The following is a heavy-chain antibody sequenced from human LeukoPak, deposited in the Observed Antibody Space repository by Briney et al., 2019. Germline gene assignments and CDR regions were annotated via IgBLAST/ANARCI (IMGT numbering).Heavy chain of an antibody. D-gene: IGHD3-10*01. Sequence: ASVKVSCKASGYTFTGYYMHWVRQAPGQGLEWMGWINPNSGGTNYAQKFQGRVTMTRDTSISTAYMELSSLRSEDTAVYYCARGQLLWFGRAFDIWGQGTMVTVSS. V-gene: IGHV1-2*02. CDR2: INPNSGGT. J-gene: IGHJ3*02. CDR3: ARGQLLWFGRAFDI. CDR1: GYTFTGYY.